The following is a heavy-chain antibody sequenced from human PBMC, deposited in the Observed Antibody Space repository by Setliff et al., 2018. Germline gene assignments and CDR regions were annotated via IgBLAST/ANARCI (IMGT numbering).Heavy chain of an antibody. CDR1: GFTFSSYS. CDR2: IWYDGSSK. Sequence: GGSLRLSCAASGFTFSSYSMNWVRQAPGKGLEWVAVIWYDGSSKYYADSVKGRFTISRDNSKNTLYLQMNSLRAEDTAVYYCAKGLRIAAAWGQGTLVTVSS. J-gene: IGHJ4*02. CDR3: AKGLRIAAA. V-gene: IGHV3-33*06. D-gene: IGHD6-13*01.